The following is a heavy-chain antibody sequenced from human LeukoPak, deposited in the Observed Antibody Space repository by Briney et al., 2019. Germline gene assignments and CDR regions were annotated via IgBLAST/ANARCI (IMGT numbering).Heavy chain of an antibody. CDR1: GGSISSSSYYY. Sequence: PSGTLSLTCSVSGGSISSSSYYYWGWIRQLPGKGLEWIGSIYYSGSTYYNPSLKSRVTISIDTSKNQFSLKVKSVTAPDTAVYYCARTYHWGIDYWGQGTLVTVSS. CDR2: IYYSGST. J-gene: IGHJ4*02. CDR3: ARTYHWGIDY. V-gene: IGHV4-39*07. D-gene: IGHD7-27*01.